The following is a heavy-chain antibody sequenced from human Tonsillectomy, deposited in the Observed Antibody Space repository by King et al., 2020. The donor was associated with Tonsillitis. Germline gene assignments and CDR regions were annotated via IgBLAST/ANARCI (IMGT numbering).Heavy chain of an antibody. J-gene: IGHJ6*03. Sequence: VQLVESGGGVVQPGRSLRLSCAASGFIFSRYGMHWVRQAPGKGLEWVAVISPDGSKKYYGDSVKGRFTISRDNSKNTLYLQMNSLKAEDTAGYYCAKDQDLMFDYMAVWGNGTTVTVSS. CDR1: GFIFSRYG. V-gene: IGHV3-30*18. D-gene: IGHD2-15*01. CDR2: ISPDGSKK. CDR3: AKDQDLMFDYMAV.